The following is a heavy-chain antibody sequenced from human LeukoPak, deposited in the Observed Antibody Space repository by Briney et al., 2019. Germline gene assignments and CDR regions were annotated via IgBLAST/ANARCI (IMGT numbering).Heavy chain of an antibody. D-gene: IGHD2-15*01. Sequence: SETLSLTCTVSGDSLVSGHYWGCIRQPPGQGLEWVGSVYHSGSIYYNPSLKSRVIMSVDTSKNQFSLKLSSLTAADTAIYYCARRSATATYFDYWGQGTLVTVSS. CDR1: GDSLVSGHY. J-gene: IGHJ4*02. V-gene: IGHV4-38-2*02. CDR2: VYHSGSI. CDR3: ARRSATATYFDY.